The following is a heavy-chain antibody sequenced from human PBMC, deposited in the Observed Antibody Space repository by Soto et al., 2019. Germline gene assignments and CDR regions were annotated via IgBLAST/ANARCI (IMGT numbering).Heavy chain of an antibody. D-gene: IGHD6-13*01. CDR2: VNPHTGGT. J-gene: IGHJ4*02. CDR3: ARVMAYEQQLVPFDY. V-gene: IGHV1-2*02. CDR1: GYTFIGYY. Sequence: QVQLVQSGAEVKKPGASVKVSCKTSGYTFIGYYLNWVRQAPGQGIEWMGWVNPHTGGTHYAQKFDGRVSMTRDTSTYTAYMELSGLKFDDTATYFCARVMAYEQQLVPFDYWCQGTLVTVSS.